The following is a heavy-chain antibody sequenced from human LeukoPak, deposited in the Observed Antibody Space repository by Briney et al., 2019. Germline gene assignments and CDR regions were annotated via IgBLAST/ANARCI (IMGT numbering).Heavy chain of an antibody. Sequence: GASVKVSCKASGYTFTGYYMHWVRQAPGQGLEWMGWINPNSGGTNYAQKFQGRVTMTRDTSISTAYMELSRLRSDDTAVYYCARGSLFLEWLLTEYYFDYWGQGTLVTVSS. J-gene: IGHJ4*02. CDR1: GYTFTGYY. D-gene: IGHD3-3*01. V-gene: IGHV1-2*02. CDR2: INPNSGGT. CDR3: ARGSLFLEWLLTEYYFDY.